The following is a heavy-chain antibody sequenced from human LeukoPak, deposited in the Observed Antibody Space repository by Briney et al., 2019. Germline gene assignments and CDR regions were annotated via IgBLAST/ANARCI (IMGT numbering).Heavy chain of an antibody. V-gene: IGHV3-74*01. D-gene: IGHD3-9*01. J-gene: IGHJ4*02. Sequence: GGSLRLSCAASGFTFSRYWMHWVRQATGKGLVWVSRINSDGSSISYADSVKGRFTISRDNAKTTLYLQMNSLRAEDTAVYCCARDSSYFDWLEYFDYWGQGTLVTVSS. CDR2: INSDGSSI. CDR1: GFTFSRYW. CDR3: ARDSSYFDWLEYFDY.